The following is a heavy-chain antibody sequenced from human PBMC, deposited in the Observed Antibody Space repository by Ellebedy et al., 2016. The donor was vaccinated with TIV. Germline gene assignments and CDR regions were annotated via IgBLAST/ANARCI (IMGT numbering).Heavy chain of an antibody. CDR2: ISYDANNK. CDR1: GFTFSSYD. Sequence: GESLKISCAASGFTFSSYDMHWVRQAPGKGLEWVALISYDANNKYYADSVKGRFTISRDNSKNTLYLQMHSLRGEDTAVYYCARAGLGDSWLDYWGQGTLVTVSS. V-gene: IGHV3-30*03. D-gene: IGHD2-21*02. J-gene: IGHJ4*02. CDR3: ARAGLGDSWLDY.